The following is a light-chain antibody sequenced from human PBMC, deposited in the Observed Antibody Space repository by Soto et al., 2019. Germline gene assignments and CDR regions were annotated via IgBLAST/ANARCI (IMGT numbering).Light chain of an antibody. J-gene: IGLJ1*01. V-gene: IGLV2-14*01. CDR1: SSDVGGYNY. CDR3: STYTSSGTPYV. CDR2: EVS. Sequence: QSALTQPASVSGSPGQSITISCTGTSSDVGGYNYVSWYQQHPGKAPKLMIYEVSNRPSGVSNRFSGSKSGNTAYLTISGLQAEDEADYYCSTYTSSGTPYVFGTGTKVTV.